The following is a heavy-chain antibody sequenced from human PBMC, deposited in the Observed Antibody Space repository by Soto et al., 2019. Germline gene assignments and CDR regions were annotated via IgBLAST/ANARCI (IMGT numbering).Heavy chain of an antibody. D-gene: IGHD1-26*01. Sequence: PGGSLRLSCAASGFTFSSYGMHWVRQAPGKGLEWVAVISYDGSNKYYADSVKGRFTISRDNSKNTLYLQMNSLRAEDTAVYYCAKAPLVEWELLLDYWGQGTLVTVSS. CDR1: GFTFSSYG. CDR3: AKAPLVEWELLLDY. CDR2: ISYDGSNK. V-gene: IGHV3-30*18. J-gene: IGHJ4*02.